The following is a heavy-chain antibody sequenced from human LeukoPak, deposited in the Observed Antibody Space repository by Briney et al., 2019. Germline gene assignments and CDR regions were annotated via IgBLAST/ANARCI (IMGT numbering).Heavy chain of an antibody. J-gene: IGHJ3*02. D-gene: IGHD1-26*01. CDR3: AREWRPGPGIVGAFDI. CDR2: IYYSGST. CDR1: GGSISSGGYY. Sequence: PSETLSLTCTVSGGSISSGGYYWSWIRQHPGKGLEWIGYIYYSGSTYYNPSLKSRVTISVDTSKNQFSLKLSSVTAADTAVYYCAREWRPGPGIVGAFDIWGQGTMVTVSS. V-gene: IGHV4-31*03.